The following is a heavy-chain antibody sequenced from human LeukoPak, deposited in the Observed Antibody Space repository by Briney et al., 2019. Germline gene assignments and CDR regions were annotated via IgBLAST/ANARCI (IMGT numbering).Heavy chain of an antibody. Sequence: ASVKVSCKASGYIFTSYDISWVRHAPGQGLEWMGLINPNNGDTNYAQKFQVRVTITTNTSTSTNYLELRILRSEDTAMDYYAREGYSRTIDYSGQGTLGTVS. J-gene: IGHJ4*02. CDR2: INPNNGDT. V-gene: IGHV1-18*01. D-gene: IGHD1-1*01. CDR1: GYIFTSYD. CDR3: AREGYSRTIDY.